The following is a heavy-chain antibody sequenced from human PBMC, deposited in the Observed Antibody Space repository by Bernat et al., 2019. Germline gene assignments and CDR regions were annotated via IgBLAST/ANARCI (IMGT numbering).Heavy chain of an antibody. CDR2: INPNSGGT. Sequence: QVQLVQSGAEVKKPGASVKVSCKASGYTFTGYYMHWVRLAPGQGLEWMGRINPNSGGTNYAQKFQGRVTMTRDTSISTAYMELSRLGSDDTAVYYCARGRYCSGGSCYSTYFQHWGQGTLVTVSS. J-gene: IGHJ1*01. CDR1: GYTFTGYY. D-gene: IGHD2-15*01. CDR3: ARGRYCSGGSCYSTYFQH. V-gene: IGHV1-2*06.